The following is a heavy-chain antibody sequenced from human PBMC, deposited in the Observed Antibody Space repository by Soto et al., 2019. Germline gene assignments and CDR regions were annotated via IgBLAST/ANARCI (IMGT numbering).Heavy chain of an antibody. D-gene: IGHD3-3*01. CDR2: FIPTDGET. CDR3: ARGSHYDFWSGYPYYYYYMDV. J-gene: IGHJ6*03. Sequence: ASVEVSCKVSRYTLTELSMRWVQHAPGKGLEWMGGFIPTDGETIYAQKFQGRVTITADKSTSTAYMELSSLRSEDTAVYYCARGSHYDFWSGYPYYYYYMDVWGKGTTVTV. CDR1: RYTLTELS. V-gene: IGHV1-24*01.